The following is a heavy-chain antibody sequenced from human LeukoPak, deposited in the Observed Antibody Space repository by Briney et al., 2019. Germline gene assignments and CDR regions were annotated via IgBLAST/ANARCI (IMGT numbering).Heavy chain of an antibody. CDR3: AREDYNFL. Sequence: SGTLSLTCTVSGGSFSSPNYYWSWIRQPAGKGLEWIGRIYTTGFTNYHPSLKSRVTVSIDTSKNQFYLKLTSVTAADTAVYYCAREDYNFLWGQGTLVTVSS. CDR1: GGSFSSPNYY. D-gene: IGHD3-3*01. J-gene: IGHJ4*02. CDR2: IYTTGFT. V-gene: IGHV4-61*02.